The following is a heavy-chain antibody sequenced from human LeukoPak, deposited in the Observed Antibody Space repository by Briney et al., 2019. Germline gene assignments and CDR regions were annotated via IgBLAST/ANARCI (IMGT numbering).Heavy chain of an antibody. CDR3: ARPTYYYDSSGYYDAFDI. CDR2: IYPGDSDT. Sequence: GESLKISCKGSGYSFTSYWIGWVRQMPGKGLGWMGIIYPGDSDTRYSPSFQGQVTISADKSISTAYLQWSSLKASDTAMYYCARPTYYYDSSGYYDAFDIWGQGTMVTVSS. J-gene: IGHJ3*02. D-gene: IGHD3-22*01. CDR1: GYSFTSYW. V-gene: IGHV5-51*01.